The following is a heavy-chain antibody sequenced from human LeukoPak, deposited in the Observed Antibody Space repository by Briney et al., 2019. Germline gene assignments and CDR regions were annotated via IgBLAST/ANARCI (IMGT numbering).Heavy chain of an antibody. CDR3: ARDGDSGGWFDS. CDR1: GGSINSHY. Sequence: PSETLSLTCAVYGGSINSHYWSWIRQPPGKGLECIGYIYYSGSTEYNPSLNSRATISLDTSKNQFFLKLTSVTAADTAVYYCARDGDSGGWFDSWGQGALVTVSS. CDR2: IYYSGST. V-gene: IGHV4-59*11. J-gene: IGHJ5*01. D-gene: IGHD6-25*01.